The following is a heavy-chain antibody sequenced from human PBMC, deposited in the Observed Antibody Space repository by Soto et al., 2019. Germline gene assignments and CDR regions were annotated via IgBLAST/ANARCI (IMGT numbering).Heavy chain of an antibody. D-gene: IGHD2-2*01. V-gene: IGHV4-31*03. CDR2: IYYSGNT. CDR3: GRFPSRAHYFAMAV. CDR1: GGTINSGGYY. Sequence: PSETLSLTCSVSGGTINSGGYYWTWIRQHPGRGLESIGYIYYSGNTYYNPSLKSRLTISLDTAENQFSMKLNSVTVADTAVYYCGRFPSRAHYFAMAVWGQGTAVTVSS. J-gene: IGHJ6*02.